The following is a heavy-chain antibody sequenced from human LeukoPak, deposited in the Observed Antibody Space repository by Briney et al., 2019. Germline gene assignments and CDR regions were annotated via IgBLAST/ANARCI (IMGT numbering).Heavy chain of an antibody. J-gene: IGHJ5*01. CDR1: GGSISSYY. CDR2: IYYSGST. CDR3: ARGSPKHDS. Sequence: KPSETLSLTCTVSGGSISSYYWSWIRQPPGKGLEWIGYIYYSGSTNYNPSLKSRVTISVDTSKNQFSLKLSSVTAADTAVYYCARGSPKHDSWGQGTLVTVSS. V-gene: IGHV4-59*01.